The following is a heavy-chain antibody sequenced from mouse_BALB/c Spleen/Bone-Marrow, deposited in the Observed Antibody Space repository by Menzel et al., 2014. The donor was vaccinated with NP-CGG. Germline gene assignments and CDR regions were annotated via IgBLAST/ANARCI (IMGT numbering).Heavy chain of an antibody. CDR1: GYTFTSYW. Sequence: QVQLQQSGAELVRPGASVKLSCKASGYTFTSYWINWVKQRPGQGLEWIGNIYPSNNYTNYNQKFKDKATLTADKSSSTAYMQLSSPTSEDSAVYYCTGGNYPYYFDYWGQGTTLTVSS. D-gene: IGHD2-1*01. J-gene: IGHJ2*01. V-gene: IGHV1-69*02. CDR3: TGGNYPYYFDY. CDR2: IYPSNNYT.